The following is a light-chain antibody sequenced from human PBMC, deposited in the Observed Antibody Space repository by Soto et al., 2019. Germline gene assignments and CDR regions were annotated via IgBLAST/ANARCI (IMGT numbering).Light chain of an antibody. V-gene: IGKV3-20*01. Sequence: EIVLTQSPATLSLSPGERATRSCRASQSVSNYLAWSQQKPGRATRLRIDDASNRAAGIPARCSGSGSGTDFTLTISRLEPEDFAVYYCQQYGSSPRTVGQGTKVDIK. J-gene: IGKJ1*01. CDR2: DAS. CDR3: QQYGSSPRT. CDR1: QSVSNY.